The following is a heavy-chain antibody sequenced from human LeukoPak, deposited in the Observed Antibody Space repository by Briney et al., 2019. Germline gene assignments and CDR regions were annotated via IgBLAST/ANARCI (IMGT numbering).Heavy chain of an antibody. V-gene: IGHV3-21*01. CDR3: ASVTLRYCSGGSCYPDY. Sequence: GGSLRLSCAASGFTFSSYSMNWVRQAPGKGLEWVSSISSSSSYIYYADSVKGRFTIPRDNAKNSLYLQMNSLRAEGTAVYYCASVTLRYCSGGSCYPDYWGQGTLVTVSS. CDR2: ISSSSSYI. CDR1: GFTFSSYS. D-gene: IGHD2-15*01. J-gene: IGHJ4*02.